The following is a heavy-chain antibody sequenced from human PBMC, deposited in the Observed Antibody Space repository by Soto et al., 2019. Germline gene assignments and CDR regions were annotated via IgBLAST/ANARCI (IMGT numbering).Heavy chain of an antibody. J-gene: IGHJ6*02. CDR1: GFTFSSYG. CDR3: AKCVAGGRSASPNYYYYGMDV. Sequence: GGSLRLSCAASGFTFSSYGMHWVRQAPGKGLEWVAVISYDGSNKYYADSVKGRFTISRDNSKNTLYLQMNSLRAEDTAVYYCAKCVAGGRSASPNYYYYGMDVWGQGTTVTVSS. D-gene: IGHD6-25*01. CDR2: ISYDGSNK. V-gene: IGHV3-30*18.